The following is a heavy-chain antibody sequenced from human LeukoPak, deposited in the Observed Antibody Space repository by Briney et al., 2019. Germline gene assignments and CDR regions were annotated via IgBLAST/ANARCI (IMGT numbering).Heavy chain of an antibody. D-gene: IGHD3-9*01. CDR2: IYYSGST. CDR3: ARQMTTPVLRYDY. J-gene: IGHJ4*02. Sequence: SETLSLTCTVSGGSISSRSYYWGWIRQPPGKGLEWIGSIYYSGSTYYNPSLKSRVTISVDTSKNQFSLKLSSVTAADTAVYYCARQMTTPVLRYDYWGQGTLVTVSS. CDR1: GGSISSRSYY. V-gene: IGHV4-39*01.